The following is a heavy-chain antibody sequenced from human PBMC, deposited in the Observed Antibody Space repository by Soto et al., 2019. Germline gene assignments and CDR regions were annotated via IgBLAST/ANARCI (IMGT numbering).Heavy chain of an antibody. V-gene: IGHV4-59*01. CDR1: GGSISSYY. D-gene: IGHD4-4*01. Sequence: SETLSLTCTVSGGSISSYYWSWIRQPPGKGLEWIGYIYYSGSTNYNPSLKSRVTISVDTSKNQFSLKLSSVTAADTAVYYCAIGGYSNYGGYWGQGTLVTVSS. CDR2: IYYSGST. J-gene: IGHJ4*02. CDR3: AIGGYSNYGGY.